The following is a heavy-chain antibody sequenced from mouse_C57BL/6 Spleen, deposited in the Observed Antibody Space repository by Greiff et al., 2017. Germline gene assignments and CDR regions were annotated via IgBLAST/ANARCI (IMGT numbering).Heavy chain of an antibody. V-gene: IGHV1-69*01. CDR2: FDPSDSYT. CDR3: ARLLRPYWYFDV. Sequence: QVQLQQPGAELVMPGASVKLSCKASGYTFTSYWMHWVKQRPGQGLEWIGEFDPSDSYTNYNQKFKGKSTLTVDKSSSTAYMQLSSLTSEDSAVYYCARLLRPYWYFDVWGTGTTVTVSS. D-gene: IGHD1-2*01. J-gene: IGHJ1*03. CDR1: GYTFTSYW.